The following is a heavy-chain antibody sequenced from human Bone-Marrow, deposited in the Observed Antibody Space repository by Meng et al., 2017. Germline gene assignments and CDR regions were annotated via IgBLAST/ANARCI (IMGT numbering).Heavy chain of an antibody. CDR3: AIEYSSGIDY. CDR1: GGSISSSNW. CDR2: IYHSGST. D-gene: IGHD6-19*01. Sequence: QTHLPGSGPGLVRPSETLSLTCTVSGGSISSSNWWSWVRQPPGKGLEWIGEIYHSGSTNYNPSLKSRVTISVDKSKNQFSLKLSSVTAADTAVYYCAIEYSSGIDYWGQGTLVTVSS. J-gene: IGHJ4*02. V-gene: IGHV4-4*02.